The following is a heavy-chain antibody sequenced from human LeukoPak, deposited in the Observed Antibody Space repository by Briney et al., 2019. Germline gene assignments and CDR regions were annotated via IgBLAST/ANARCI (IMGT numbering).Heavy chain of an antibody. Sequence: GGSLRLSCAASGFTVSSNYMSWVRQAPGKGLEWVSAISGSGGSTYYADSVKGRLTISRDNSKNTLYLQMNSLRAEDTAVYYCAKDPLSTIFDWFDPWGQGTLVTVTS. CDR1: GFTVSSNY. CDR2: ISGSGGST. CDR3: AKDPLSTIFDWFDP. J-gene: IGHJ5*02. D-gene: IGHD5/OR15-5a*01. V-gene: IGHV3-23*01.